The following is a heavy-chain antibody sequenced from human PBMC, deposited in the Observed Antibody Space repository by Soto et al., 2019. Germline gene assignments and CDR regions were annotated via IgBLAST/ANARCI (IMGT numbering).Heavy chain of an antibody. V-gene: IGHV3-30*18. CDR2: ISYDGSNK. CDR1: GFTFSSYG. CDR3: AKEGGLGSSNWFDP. D-gene: IGHD7-27*01. Sequence: VVSLRLSCAASGFTFSSYGMHWVRQAPGKGLEWVAVISYDGSNKYYADSVKGRFTISRDNSKNTLYLQMNSLRAEDTAVYYCAKEGGLGSSNWFDPWGQGTLVTVSS. J-gene: IGHJ5*02.